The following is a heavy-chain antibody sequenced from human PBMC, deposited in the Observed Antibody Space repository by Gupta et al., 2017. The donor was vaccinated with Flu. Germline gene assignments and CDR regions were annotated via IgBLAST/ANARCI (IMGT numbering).Heavy chain of an antibody. D-gene: IGHD6-19*01. V-gene: IGHV1-2*02. CDR2: INPYSGVT. J-gene: IGHJ4*02. CDR3: ARGGLEGVSVAGPDY. CDR1: EYSLTKSY. Sequence: QVHLVQSGAEVKKPGASVKVSCKASEYSLTKSYMPWVRQAPGQGLEWMGWINPYSGVTNYAQKFQGRVSMTRDTSISTVYMELSRLRSDDKAVYYCARGGLEGVSVAGPDYWGQGTLVTVSS.